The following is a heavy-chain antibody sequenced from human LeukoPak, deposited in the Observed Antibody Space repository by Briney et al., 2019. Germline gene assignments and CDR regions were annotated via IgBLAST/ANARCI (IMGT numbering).Heavy chain of an antibody. V-gene: IGHV3-74*01. CDR3: ARDDPWPAVDY. CDR2: INSDGSST. CDR1: GFTFSSHW. Sequence: PGGSLRLSCAASGFTFSSHWMHWVRQAPGKGLVWVSRINSDGSSTSYADSVKGRFTISRDNAKNTLYLQMNSLRAEDTAVYYCARDDPWPAVDYWGQGTLVTVSS. J-gene: IGHJ4*02. D-gene: IGHD5-12*01.